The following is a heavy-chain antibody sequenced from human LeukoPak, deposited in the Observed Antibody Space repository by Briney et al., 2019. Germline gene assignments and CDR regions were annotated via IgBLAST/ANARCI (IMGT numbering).Heavy chain of an antibody. CDR3: AKTRPLDSSSWSHGDY. V-gene: IGHV3-30-3*02. J-gene: IGHJ4*02. CDR2: ISYDGGKK. CDR1: GFTFSSSA. Sequence: GGSLRLSCAASGFTFSSSAMHWVRQTPGKGLDWVAVISYDGGKKYYADSVKGRFTISRDNSKNTMYLQMNTLRAEDTAVYYCAKTRPLDSSSWSHGDYWGQGTLVTVPS. D-gene: IGHD6-13*01.